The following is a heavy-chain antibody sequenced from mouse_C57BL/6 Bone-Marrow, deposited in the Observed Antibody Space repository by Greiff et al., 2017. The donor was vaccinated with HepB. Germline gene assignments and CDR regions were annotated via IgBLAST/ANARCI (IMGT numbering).Heavy chain of an antibody. CDR1: GYTFTDYN. D-gene: IGHD1-1*01. J-gene: IGHJ3*01. CDR2: INPNNGGT. V-gene: IGHV1-18*01. CDR3: ARRAFGFNYYGSSQAWFAY. Sequence: VQLQQSGPELVKPGASVKIPCKASGYTFTDYNMDWVKQSHGKSLEWIGDINPNNGGTIYNQKFKGKATLTVDKSSSTAYMELRSLTSEDTAVYYCARRAFGFNYYGSSQAWFAYWGQGTLVTVSA.